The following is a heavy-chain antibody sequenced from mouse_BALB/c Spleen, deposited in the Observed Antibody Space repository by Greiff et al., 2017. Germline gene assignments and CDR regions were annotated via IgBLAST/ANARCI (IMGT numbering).Heavy chain of an antibody. CDR1: GFSLTSYG. V-gene: IGHV2-9*02. Sequence: QVQLQQSGPGLVAPSQSLSITCTVSGFSLTSYGVHWVRQPPGKGLEWLGVIWAGGSTNYNSALMSRLSISKDNSKSQVFLKMNSLQTDDTAMYYCASYRYDGAWFAYWGQGTLVTVSA. J-gene: IGHJ3*01. D-gene: IGHD2-14*01. CDR3: ASYRYDGAWFAY. CDR2: IWAGGST.